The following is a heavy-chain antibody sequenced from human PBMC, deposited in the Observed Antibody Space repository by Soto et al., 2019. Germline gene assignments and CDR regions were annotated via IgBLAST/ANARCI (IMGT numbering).Heavy chain of an antibody. V-gene: IGHV3-53*02. CDR1: GLAVTSNY. CDR2: VYSSGTT. D-gene: IGHD5-18*01. Sequence: EVQLLETGGGLIQPGGSLSLSCAASGLAVTSNYMSWVRQAPGKGLERVSIVYSSGTTYYADSVKGRFTFSRDKSKNTIYLQMRNLRAEDTAVYYCARVDTYDYYYSMDVWGQGTTVTVSS. CDR3: ARVDTYDYYYSMDV. J-gene: IGHJ6*02.